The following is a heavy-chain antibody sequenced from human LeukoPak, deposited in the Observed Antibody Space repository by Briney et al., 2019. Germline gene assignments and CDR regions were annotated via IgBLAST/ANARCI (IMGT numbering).Heavy chain of an antibody. Sequence: GGSLRLSCAASGFTFSSYWMHWVRQVPGKGLVWVARINPGGSSITYADSVKGRFTIFRDKSKNTLYLQMDSLRAEDTAVYYCAKVRDSATVTGRFDNWGQGTMVTVSS. CDR1: GFTFSSYW. J-gene: IGHJ5*02. CDR3: AKVRDSATVTGRFDN. CDR2: INPGGSSI. D-gene: IGHD4-17*01. V-gene: IGHV3-74*01.